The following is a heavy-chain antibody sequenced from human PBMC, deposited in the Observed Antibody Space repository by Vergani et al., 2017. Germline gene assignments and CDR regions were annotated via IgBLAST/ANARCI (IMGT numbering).Heavy chain of an antibody. CDR2: IYTSGST. V-gene: IGHV4-4*07. D-gene: IGHD2-15*01. Sequence: QVQLQESGPGLVKPSETLSLTCTVSGGSISSYYWSWIRQPAGKGLEWIGRIYTSGSTNYNPSLKSRVTMSVDTSKNQFSLKLSSVTAADTAVYYCARDAVFGAATPDNWFDPWGQGTLVTVSS. CDR1: GGSISSYY. J-gene: IGHJ5*02. CDR3: ARDAVFGAATPDNWFDP.